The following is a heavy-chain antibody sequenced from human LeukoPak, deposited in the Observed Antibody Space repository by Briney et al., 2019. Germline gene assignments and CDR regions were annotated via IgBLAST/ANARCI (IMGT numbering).Heavy chain of an antibody. CDR2: IYYSGST. CDR1: GGSISSYY. Sequence: KPSETLSLTCTVSGGSISSYYWSWIRQPPGKGLEWIGYIYYSGSTNYNPSLKSRVTISVDTSKNQFSLKLSSVTAADTAVYYCATAVTGRRDDAFDIWGQGTMVTVSS. V-gene: IGHV4-59*01. D-gene: IGHD2-8*02. CDR3: ATAVTGRRDDAFDI. J-gene: IGHJ3*02.